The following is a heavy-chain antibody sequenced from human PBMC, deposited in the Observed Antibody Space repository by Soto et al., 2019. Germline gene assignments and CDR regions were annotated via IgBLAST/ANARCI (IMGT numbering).Heavy chain of an antibody. J-gene: IGHJ4*02. V-gene: IGHV1-46*03. CDR3: ARGRASGDY. CDR2: INPNGGST. Sequence: QVQLVQPGAEVKKPGASVKLSCKASGYTLTRFYIHWVRQAPGQGLEWRGIINPNGGSTTYAHNFQGRVTMTRDTSTSTVYTDLSSLRSEDTSVYYCARGRASGDYWGQGTLVTVAS. CDR1: GYTLTRFY.